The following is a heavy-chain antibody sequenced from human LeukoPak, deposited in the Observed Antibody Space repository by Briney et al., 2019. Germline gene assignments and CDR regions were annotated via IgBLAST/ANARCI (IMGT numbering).Heavy chain of an antibody. Sequence: PSETLSLTCTVSGGSISSYYWSWIRQPPRKGLEWIGYIYYSGSTNYNPSLKSRVTISVDKSKNQFSLKVSSVTAADTAVYYCALRYSAYVQQWGQGTLVTVSS. V-gene: IGHV4-59*12. J-gene: IGHJ1*01. CDR1: GGSISSYY. D-gene: IGHD5-12*01. CDR3: ALRYSAYVQQ. CDR2: IYYSGST.